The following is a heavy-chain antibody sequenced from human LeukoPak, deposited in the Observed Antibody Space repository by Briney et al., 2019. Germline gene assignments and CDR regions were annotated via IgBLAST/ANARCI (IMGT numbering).Heavy chain of an antibody. D-gene: IGHD4-23*01. J-gene: IGHJ2*01. CDR2: ISYDGSNK. V-gene: IGHV3-30*04. CDR1: GFTFSSYA. CDR3: ARDLSTVVTPHWYFDL. Sequence: GGSLRLSCAASGFTFSSYAMHWVRQAPGKGLEWVAVISYDGSNKYYADSVKGRFTISRDNSKNTLYLQMNSLRAEDTAVYYCARDLSTVVTPHWYFDLWGRGTLVTVSS.